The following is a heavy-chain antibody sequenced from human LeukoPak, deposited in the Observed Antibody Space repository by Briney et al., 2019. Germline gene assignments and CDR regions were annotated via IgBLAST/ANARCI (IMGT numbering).Heavy chain of an antibody. V-gene: IGHV1-69*13. CDR3: ARTAARRFDY. J-gene: IGHJ4*02. D-gene: IGHD6-6*01. CDR2: IIPIFDTA. Sequence: GASVKVSCKASGGTFSSYSISWVRQAPGQGLEWMGGIIPIFDTADYAQKFQGRVTITADESTSTAYMELSSLRSDDTAVYYCARTAARRFDYWGQGTLVTVSS. CDR1: GGTFSSYS.